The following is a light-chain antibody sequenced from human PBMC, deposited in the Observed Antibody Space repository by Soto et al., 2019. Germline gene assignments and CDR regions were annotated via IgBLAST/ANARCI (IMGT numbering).Light chain of an antibody. CDR3: QQYSNYPLT. CDR2: KAS. CDR1: QGISDW. J-gene: IGKJ4*01. Sequence: DIQMTQSPSTLSASVGDSVTITCRASQGISDWLAWYQQKPGKAPNVLIYKASNLESGVPSRFSGSGSGTEFSLTISSLQSDDFATYYCQQYSNYPLTFGGGTKVEIK. V-gene: IGKV1-5*03.